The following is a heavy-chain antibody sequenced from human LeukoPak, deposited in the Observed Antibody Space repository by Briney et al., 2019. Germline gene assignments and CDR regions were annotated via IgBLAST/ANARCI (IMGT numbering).Heavy chain of an antibody. J-gene: IGHJ1*01. V-gene: IGHV3-48*01. CDR3: ARAHDYSNGGFQH. CDR1: GFTFSSYS. CDR2: ISSSSSTI. D-gene: IGHD4-11*01. Sequence: GGSLRLSCAASGFTFSSYSMNWVRQAPGKGLEWVSYISSSSSTIYYADSVKGRFTISRDNAKNSLYLQMNSLRAEDTAVYYCARAHDYSNGGFQHWGQGTLVTVSS.